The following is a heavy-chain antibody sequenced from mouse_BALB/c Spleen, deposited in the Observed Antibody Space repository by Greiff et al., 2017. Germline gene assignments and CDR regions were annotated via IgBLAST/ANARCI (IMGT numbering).Heavy chain of an antibody. CDR2: ISSGGSYT. D-gene: IGHD4-1*01. CDR3: ARARSLTGIAY. V-gene: IGHV5-9-4*01. J-gene: IGHJ3*01. Sequence: EVHLVESGGGLVKPGGSLKLSCAASGFTFSSYAMSWVRQSPEKRLEWVAEISSGGSYTYYPDTVTGRFTISRDNAKNTLYLEMSSLRSEDTAMYYCARARSLTGIAYWGQGTLVTVSA. CDR1: GFTFSSYA.